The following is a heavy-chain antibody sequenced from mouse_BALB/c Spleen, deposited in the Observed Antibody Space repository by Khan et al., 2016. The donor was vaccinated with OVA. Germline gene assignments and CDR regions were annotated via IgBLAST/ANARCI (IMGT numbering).Heavy chain of an antibody. CDR3: ARDYGRLYWYFDG. CDR1: GISITSGNYR. Sequence: EVQLQESGPGLVKPSQTVSLTCTVTGISITSGNYRWSWIRQFPGNKLEWIGNIYYSGTVTYNPSLTSRTTITRDTSKNQFFLEMNSLTAEDTATYYCARDYGRLYWYFDGWGAGTTVTVSS. J-gene: IGHJ1*01. V-gene: IGHV3-5*02. CDR2: IYYSGTV. D-gene: IGHD1-1*01.